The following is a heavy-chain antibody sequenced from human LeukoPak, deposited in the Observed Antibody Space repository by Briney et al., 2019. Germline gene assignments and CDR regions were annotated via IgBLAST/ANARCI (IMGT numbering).Heavy chain of an antibody. D-gene: IGHD3-3*01. J-gene: IGHJ4*02. V-gene: IGHV3-23*01. CDR1: GFTFSSYA. CDR2: ISGSGGST. Sequence: GGSLRLSCAASGFTFSSYAMSWVRQAPGKGLEWVSAISGSGGSTYYADSVRGRFTISRDNSKNTLYLQMNSLRAEDTAVYYCAKAGYYDFWSGYYADYWGQGTLVTVSS. CDR3: AKAGYYDFWSGYYADY.